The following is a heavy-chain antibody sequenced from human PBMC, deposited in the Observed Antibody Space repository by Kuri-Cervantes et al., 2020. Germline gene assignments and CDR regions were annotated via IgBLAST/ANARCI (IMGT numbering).Heavy chain of an antibody. CDR1: GYTFISYD. CDR3: ARYYDSSGYYPFDY. J-gene: IGHJ4*02. CDR2: ISAYNGNT. V-gene: IGHV1-18*01. D-gene: IGHD3-22*01. Sequence: ASVKVSCKASGYTFISYDINWVRQAPGQGLEWMGWISAYNGNTNYAQRLQGRVTMTTDTSTSTAYMELRSLRSDDTAVYYCARYYDSSGYYPFDYWGQGTLVTVSS.